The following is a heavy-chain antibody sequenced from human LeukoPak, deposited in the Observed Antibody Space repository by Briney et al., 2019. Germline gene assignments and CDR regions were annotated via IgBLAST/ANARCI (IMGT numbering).Heavy chain of an antibody. Sequence: SETLSLTCTVSGASISGSNYYWGWIRQPPGKGLEWIASIYHSGDTYSSPSLKSRLSLSIDTSKNHFSLRLVSVTAADTAVYYCVTGLGSSRDYWGQGTLVVVSS. CDR3: VTGLGSSRDY. J-gene: IGHJ4*02. CDR2: IYHSGDT. V-gene: IGHV4-39*02. D-gene: IGHD1-14*01. CDR1: GASISGSNYY.